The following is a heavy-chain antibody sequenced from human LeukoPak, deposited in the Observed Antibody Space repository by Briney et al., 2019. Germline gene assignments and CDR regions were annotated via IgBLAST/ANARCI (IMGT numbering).Heavy chain of an antibody. D-gene: IGHD4-17*01. V-gene: IGHV1-69*05. J-gene: IGHJ6*03. Sequence: ASVKVSCKASGGTFSSYAISWVRQAPGQGLEWMGGIIPIFGTANYAQKLQGRVTMTTDTSTSTAYMELRSLRSDDTAVYYCARVPGDYGWFGNYYYMDVWGKGTTVTVSS. CDR2: IIPIFGTA. CDR3: ARVPGDYGWFGNYYYMDV. CDR1: GGTFSSYA.